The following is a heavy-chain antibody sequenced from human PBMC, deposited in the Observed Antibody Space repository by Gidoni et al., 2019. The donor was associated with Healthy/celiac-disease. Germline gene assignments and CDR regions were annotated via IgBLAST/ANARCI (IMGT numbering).Heavy chain of an antibody. V-gene: IGHV3-64D*06. CDR2: ISSNGGST. D-gene: IGHD5-12*01. Sequence: EVQLVESGGGLVQPGGSLRLSCSASGFTFRSYAMHWVRQAPGKGLEYVSAISSNGGSTYYADSVKGRFTISRDNSKNTLYLQMSSLRAEDTAVYYCVKDPLVATIGYQPLDYWGQGTLVTVSS. CDR3: VKDPLVATIGYQPLDY. CDR1: GFTFRSYA. J-gene: IGHJ4*02.